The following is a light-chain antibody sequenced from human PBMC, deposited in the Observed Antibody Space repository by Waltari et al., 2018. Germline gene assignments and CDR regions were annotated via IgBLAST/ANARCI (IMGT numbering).Light chain of an antibody. V-gene: IGKV2-28*01. CDR1: QSLLSSYGYNY. CDR2: YGS. J-gene: IGKJ3*01. CDR3: MQALQTPFT. Sequence: DIVITQTPLSLPVPLGEPAPIPCRPSQSLLSSYGYNYLNWYLQKPGQSPQLLIYYGSNRASGVPDRFSGSGSGTDFTLRISRMEADDVGVYYCMQALQTPFTFGPGTKLDIK.